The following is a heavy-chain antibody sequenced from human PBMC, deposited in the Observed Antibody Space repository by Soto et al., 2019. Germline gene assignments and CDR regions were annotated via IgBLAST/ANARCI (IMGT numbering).Heavy chain of an antibody. D-gene: IGHD1-26*01. CDR1: GFTLSIYA. CDR2: INTNGVIT. CDR3: AKDTRVGASAAEYLHH. Sequence: EVQLLESGGGLVQPGGSLRLSCAASGFTLSIYAMTWVRQAPGKGLEWVSSINTNGVITFYADSVKGRFTISRDHSENTVYLQMNSLRVEDTAIYYCAKDTRVGASAAEYLHHWGQGTLVSVSS. V-gene: IGHV3-23*01. J-gene: IGHJ1*01.